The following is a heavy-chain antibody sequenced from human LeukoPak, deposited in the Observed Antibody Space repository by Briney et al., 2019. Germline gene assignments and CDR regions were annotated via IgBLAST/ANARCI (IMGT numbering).Heavy chain of an antibody. Sequence: PGGSLRLSCAASGFIFSSYAMNWVRQAPGKGLEWVSSISSDSSYIYYADSLKGRFTVSRDNAKNSLYLQMNSLRAEDTAVYYCARYYGSGSPPFDRWGQGTLVTVSS. D-gene: IGHD3-10*01. V-gene: IGHV3-21*01. CDR2: ISSDSSYI. CDR3: ARYYGSGSPPFDR. J-gene: IGHJ4*02. CDR1: GFIFSSYA.